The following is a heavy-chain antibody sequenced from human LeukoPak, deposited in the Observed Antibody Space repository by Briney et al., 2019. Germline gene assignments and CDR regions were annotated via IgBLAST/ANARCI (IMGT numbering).Heavy chain of an antibody. D-gene: IGHD5-18*01. CDR3: AKDPLNTVMVSPTFDY. Sequence: GGSLRLSCAVSGFPFSSYAMSWVRQAPGKGLEWVSGISGSGDDTYYAASVKGRFTVSRDTSKNTLYLQMNSLGAEDTAVYYCAKDPLNTVMVSPTFDYWGQGTLVTVSS. CDR1: GFPFSSYA. J-gene: IGHJ4*02. CDR2: ISGSGDDT. V-gene: IGHV3-23*01.